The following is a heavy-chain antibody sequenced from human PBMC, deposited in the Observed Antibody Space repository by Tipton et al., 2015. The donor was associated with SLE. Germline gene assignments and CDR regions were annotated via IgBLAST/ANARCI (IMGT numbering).Heavy chain of an antibody. CDR2: SYYRGSA. D-gene: IGHD3-3*01. Sequence: TLSLTCTVSGASISNGGYYWSWFRQLPGKGLEWMGYSYYRGSAVYNPSLQSPITIFLDASENQFSLKLSSVTAADTAVYYCATASTFWSGYRGFNSWGQGTLVTVSS. V-gene: IGHV4-31*01. J-gene: IGHJ5*01. CDR1: GASISNGGYY. CDR3: ATASTFWSGYRGFNS.